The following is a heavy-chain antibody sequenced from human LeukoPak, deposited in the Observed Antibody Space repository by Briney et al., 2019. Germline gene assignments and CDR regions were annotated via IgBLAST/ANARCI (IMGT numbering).Heavy chain of an antibody. Sequence: PSETLSLTCAVYGESFSGFYWSWIRQSPGKGLEWIGEINHGGSTNYNPSLKTRVTISVDTSKNQFSLKLRSVTAADTAVYYCARGVVAAPQTFDYWGQGTLVTVSS. CDR1: GESFSGFY. CDR2: INHGGST. CDR3: ARGVVAAPQTFDY. V-gene: IGHV4-34*01. J-gene: IGHJ4*02. D-gene: IGHD2-15*01.